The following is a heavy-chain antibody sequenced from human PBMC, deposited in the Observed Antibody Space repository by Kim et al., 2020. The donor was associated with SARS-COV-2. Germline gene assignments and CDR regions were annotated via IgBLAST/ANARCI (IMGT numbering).Heavy chain of an antibody. J-gene: IGHJ5*02. Sequence: SETLSLTCTVSGGSISGNSYYWGWIRQPPGKGLEWIGSIYYSGSTYYKPSLKSRVTISVDTSKNQFSLKLTSVTAADTAIYYCSRHYLGSAWHPCGQGTLVTVSS. CDR3: SRHYLGSAWHP. CDR1: GGSISGNSYY. V-gene: IGHV4-39*01. D-gene: IGHD1-1*01. CDR2: IYYSGST.